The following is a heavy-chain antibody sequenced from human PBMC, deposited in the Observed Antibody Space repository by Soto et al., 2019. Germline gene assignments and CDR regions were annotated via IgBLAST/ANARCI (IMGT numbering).Heavy chain of an antibody. V-gene: IGHV4-39*01. Sequence: SETLSLTCTVSGGSISSSSYYWGWIRQPPGKGLEWIGSIYYSGSTYYNPSLKSRVTISVDTSKNQFSLKLSSVTAADTAVYYCARRVVPAAHYFDYWGQGTLVTVSS. CDR3: ARRVVPAAHYFDY. J-gene: IGHJ4*02. CDR2: IYYSGST. CDR1: GGSISSSSYY. D-gene: IGHD2-2*01.